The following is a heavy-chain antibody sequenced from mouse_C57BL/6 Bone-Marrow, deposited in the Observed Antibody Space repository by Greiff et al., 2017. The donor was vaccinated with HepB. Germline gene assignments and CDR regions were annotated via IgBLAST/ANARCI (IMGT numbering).Heavy chain of an antibody. D-gene: IGHD1-1*01. Sequence: VKLQESGAELMKPGASVKLSCKATGYTFTGYWIEWVKQRPGHGLEWIGEILPGSGSTNYNEKFKGKATFTADTSSNTAYMQLSSLTTEDSAIDYCAREGGYGSSLPWYFDVWGTGTTVTVSS. CDR1: GYTFTGYW. CDR3: AREGGYGSSLPWYFDV. CDR2: ILPGSGST. J-gene: IGHJ1*03. V-gene: IGHV1-9*01.